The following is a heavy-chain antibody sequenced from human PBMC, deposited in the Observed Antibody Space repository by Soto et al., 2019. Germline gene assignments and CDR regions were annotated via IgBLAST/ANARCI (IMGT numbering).Heavy chain of an antibody. Sequence: SETLSLTCAVSGGSISSGGYSWSWIRQPPGKGLEWIGYIYHSGSTYYNPSLKNRVTISVDRSKNQFSLRLSSVTAADTAVYYCARAAGYDSSGYYSVSTKEHFDYWGQGTLVTVSS. J-gene: IGHJ4*02. D-gene: IGHD3-22*01. CDR3: ARAAGYDSSGYYSVSTKEHFDY. CDR1: GGSISSGGYS. V-gene: IGHV4-30-2*01. CDR2: IYHSGST.